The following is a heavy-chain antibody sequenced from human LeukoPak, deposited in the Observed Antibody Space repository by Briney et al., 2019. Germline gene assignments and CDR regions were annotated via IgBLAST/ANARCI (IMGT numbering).Heavy chain of an antibody. V-gene: IGHV3-7*01. CDR3: ARWDAYCSGGRCYSGDFAFDI. CDR1: GFTSSIYW. D-gene: IGHD2-15*01. Sequence: GGSLRLSCAASGFTSSIYWMSWVRQAPGKGLEWVASMKGDGSVKHFLDSVEGRFTISRDNAKNLLYLQMNSLRAEDTAVYYCARWDAYCSGGRCYSGDFAFDIWGQGTMVTVSS. CDR2: MKGDGSVK. J-gene: IGHJ3*02.